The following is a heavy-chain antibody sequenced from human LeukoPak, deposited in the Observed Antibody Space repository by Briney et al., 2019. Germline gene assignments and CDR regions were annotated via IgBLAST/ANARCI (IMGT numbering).Heavy chain of an antibody. V-gene: IGHV4-4*07. J-gene: IGHJ4*02. CDR1: GGSITGYY. D-gene: IGHD3-22*01. Sequence: PSETLSLTCTVSGGSITGYYWNWIRQPAGQGLEWLGRVYSSGVGNYNPSLTSRVTMSVDTSKNQFSLKLTSLTAAETAVYYCAREEFLHEIDSSGYFVYWGQGTLVTVSS. CDR3: AREEFLHEIDSSGYFVY. CDR2: VYSSGVG.